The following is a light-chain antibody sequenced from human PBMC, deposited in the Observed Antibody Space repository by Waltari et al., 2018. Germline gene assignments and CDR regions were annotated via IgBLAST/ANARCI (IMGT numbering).Light chain of an antibody. V-gene: IGLV2-14*01. CDR3: SSYTTSSTWV. CDR1: SGDIGSYNS. CDR2: DVR. Sequence: QSALTQPASVSGSPGQSITISCTGTSGDIGSYNSVSWYQQYPGKAPKLMISDVRKRPSGVSNRFSGSKSGNTASLTISGLQAEDEADYYCSSYTTSSTWVFGGGTKLTVL. J-gene: IGLJ3*02.